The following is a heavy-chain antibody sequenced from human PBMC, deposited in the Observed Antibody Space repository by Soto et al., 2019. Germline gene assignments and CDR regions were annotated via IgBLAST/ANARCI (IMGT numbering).Heavy chain of an antibody. D-gene: IGHD2-15*01. CDR3: ARDSKRYCSGGSCYSYFDY. CDR2: IYYSGST. J-gene: IGHJ4*02. CDR1: GGSISSGGYY. Sequence: SETLSLTCTVSGGSISSGGYYWSWIRQHPGKGLEWIGYIYYSGSTYYNPSLKSRVTISVDTSKNQFSLKLSSVTAADTAVYYCARDSKRYCSGGSCYSYFDYWGQGTLVTVS. V-gene: IGHV4-31*03.